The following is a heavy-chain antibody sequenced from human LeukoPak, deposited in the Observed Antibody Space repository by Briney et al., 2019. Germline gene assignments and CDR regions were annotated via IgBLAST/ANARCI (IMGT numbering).Heavy chain of an antibody. V-gene: IGHV3-23*01. J-gene: IGHJ4*02. CDR3: AKEYGSGSYEFDY. Sequence: SGGSLRLSCVASGFTFSSYAMSWVRQAPGKGLEWVSAISGSGGSTYYADSVKGRFIISRDNSKNTLYLQMNSLRAEDTAVYYCAKEYGSGSYEFDYWGQGTLVTVSS. D-gene: IGHD3-10*01. CDR1: GFTFSSYA. CDR2: ISGSGGST.